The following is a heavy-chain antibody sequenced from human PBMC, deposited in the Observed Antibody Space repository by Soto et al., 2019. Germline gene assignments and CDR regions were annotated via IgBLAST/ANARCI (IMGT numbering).Heavy chain of an antibody. D-gene: IGHD3-3*01. CDR2: INHSGST. CDR3: ARGRRSFWSGLFSV. Sequence: QVQLQQWSAGLLKPSETLSLTCAVYGGSFSGYYWSWIRQPPGKGVEWIGEINHSGSTNSNPSLKSRVTISVDTPKNQFSLKLSSVTAADTAVYYWARGRRSFWSGLFSVWGQGTLVTVSS. CDR1: GGSFSGYY. V-gene: IGHV4-34*01. J-gene: IGHJ4*02.